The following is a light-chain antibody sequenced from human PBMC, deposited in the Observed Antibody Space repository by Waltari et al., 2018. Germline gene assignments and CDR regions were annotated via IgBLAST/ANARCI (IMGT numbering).Light chain of an antibody. CDR3: STWDDSLNAWV. CDR2: FDD. V-gene: IGLV1-36*01. CDR1: SSNIGKNG. Sequence: QSVLTQPPSVSEAPRQRVTISCSGRSSNIGKNGVNWYQHLPGEAPKPLIFFDDLLPSGVSDRFSGSKSGTSASLAISGLQPQDEADYYCSTWDDSLNAWVFGGGTKLTVL. J-gene: IGLJ3*02.